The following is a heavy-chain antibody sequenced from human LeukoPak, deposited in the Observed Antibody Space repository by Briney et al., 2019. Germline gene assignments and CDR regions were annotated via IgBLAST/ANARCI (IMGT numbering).Heavy chain of an antibody. D-gene: IGHD6-19*01. CDR2: IYTSGST. V-gene: IGHV4-59*10. Sequence: SETLSLTCAVYGGSFSGYYWSWIRQPAGKGLEWIGRIYTSGSTNYNPSLKSRVTMSVDTSKNQFSLKLSSVTAADTAVYYCAGAIAVAGTVYYYYGMDVWGQGTTVTVSS. CDR1: GGSFSGYY. J-gene: IGHJ6*02. CDR3: AGAIAVAGTVYYYYGMDV.